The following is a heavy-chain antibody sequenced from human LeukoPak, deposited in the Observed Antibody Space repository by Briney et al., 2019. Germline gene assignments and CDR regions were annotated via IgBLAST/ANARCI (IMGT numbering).Heavy chain of an antibody. Sequence: GGPLRLSCAASGFTFSRHNMKWVRQPPGKGLEWVSSINTSSSFIYYADSVKGRFTISRDNARNSLYLEMNSLRAEDTAIYYCARNYDFWSSPQGYMDVWGKGTTVIVSS. J-gene: IGHJ6*03. CDR2: INTSSSFI. CDR1: GFTFSRHN. V-gene: IGHV3-21*01. D-gene: IGHD3-3*01. CDR3: ARNYDFWSSPQGYMDV.